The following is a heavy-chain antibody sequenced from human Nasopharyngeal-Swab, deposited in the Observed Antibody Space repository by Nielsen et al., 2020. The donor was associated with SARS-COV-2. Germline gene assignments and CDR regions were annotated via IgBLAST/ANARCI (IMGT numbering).Heavy chain of an antibody. Sequence: GESLKISCAASGFTFSSNSMNWVRQAPGKGLEWVSYISSSSSTIYYADSVKGRFTISRDNSKNTLYLQMHSLRAEDTAVYYCATPGTRCSGDTCNMWVFDYWGQGTLVTVSS. V-gene: IGHV3-48*01. J-gene: IGHJ4*02. D-gene: IGHD2-15*01. CDR2: ISSSSSTI. CDR1: GFTFSSNS. CDR3: ATPGTRCSGDTCNMWVFDY.